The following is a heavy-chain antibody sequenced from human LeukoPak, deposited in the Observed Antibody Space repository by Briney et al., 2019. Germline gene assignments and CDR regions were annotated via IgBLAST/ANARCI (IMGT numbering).Heavy chain of an antibody. CDR3: AKFLESYFDY. J-gene: IGHJ4*02. CDR2: INWNGGST. D-gene: IGHD5-24*01. Sequence: GGSLRLSCAASGFTFDDYGMSWVRQAAGKGLEWVSGINWNGGSTGYADSVKGRFTISRDNAENSLYLQMNSLRAEDTAVYYCAKFLESYFDYWGQGTLVTVSS. V-gene: IGHV3-20*04. CDR1: GFTFDDYG.